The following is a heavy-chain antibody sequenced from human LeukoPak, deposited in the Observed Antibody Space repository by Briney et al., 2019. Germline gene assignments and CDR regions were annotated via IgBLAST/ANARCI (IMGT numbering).Heavy chain of an antibody. J-gene: IGHJ5*02. V-gene: IGHV4-34*01. CDR3: ARPKKYYDILTGYLPNWFDP. CDR2: IYYSGST. Sequence: SETLSLTCGVYGGSFSGYYWSWIRQPPGKGLEWIGNIYYSGSTYYNPSLKGRVTISVDTSKNQFSLNLSSVTAADTAVYYCARPKKYYDILTGYLPNWFDPWGQGTLVTVSS. D-gene: IGHD3-9*01. CDR1: GGSFSGYY.